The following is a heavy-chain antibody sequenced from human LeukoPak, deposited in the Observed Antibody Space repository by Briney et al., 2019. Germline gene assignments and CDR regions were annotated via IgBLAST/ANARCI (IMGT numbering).Heavy chain of an antibody. CDR1: GGSISSYY. CDR3: ARQGYYYGSGSHHIYYYYYGMDV. Sequence: SETLSLTCTVSGGSISSYYWSWIRQPPGKGLEWIGYIYYSGSTNYNPSLKSRVTISVDTSKNQFSLKLSSVTAADTAVYYCARQGYYYGSGSHHIYYYYYGMDVWGQGTTVTVSS. V-gene: IGHV4-59*08. CDR2: IYYSGST. D-gene: IGHD3-10*01. J-gene: IGHJ6*02.